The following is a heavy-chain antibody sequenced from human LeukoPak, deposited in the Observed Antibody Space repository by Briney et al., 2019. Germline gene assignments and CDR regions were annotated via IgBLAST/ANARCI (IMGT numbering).Heavy chain of an antibody. CDR3: AAGGITIFGVALYYYYGMDV. CDR1: GFTFTSSA. CDR2: IVVGSGNT. V-gene: IGHV1-58*01. J-gene: IGHJ6*02. Sequence: GTSVKVSCKASGFTFTSSAVQWVRQARGQRLEWIGWIVVGSGNTNYAQKFQERVTITRDMSTSTAYMELSSLRSEGTAVYYCAAGGITIFGVALYYYYGMDVWGQGTTVTVSS. D-gene: IGHD3-3*01.